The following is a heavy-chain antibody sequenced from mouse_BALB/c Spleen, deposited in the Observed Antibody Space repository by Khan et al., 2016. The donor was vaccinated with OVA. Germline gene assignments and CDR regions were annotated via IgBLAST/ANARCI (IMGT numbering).Heavy chain of an antibody. CDR1: GFTFSSFG. CDR3: ARSGGNFHWYFDV. J-gene: IGHJ1*01. Sequence: EVQVVESGGGLVQPGGSRKLSCAASGFTFSSFGMHWVRQAPKKGLEWVAYISSGSSTIYYVDTVKGRFTISRDSPKNTLFLQLTSLRSEDTAMYYGARSGGNFHWYFDVWGAGTSVTVSS. V-gene: IGHV5-17*02. CDR2: ISSGSSTI. D-gene: IGHD2-1*01.